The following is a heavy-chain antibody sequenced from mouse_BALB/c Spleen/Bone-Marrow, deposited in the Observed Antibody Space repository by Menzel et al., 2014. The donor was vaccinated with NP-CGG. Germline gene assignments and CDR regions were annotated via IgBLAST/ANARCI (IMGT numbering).Heavy chain of an antibody. CDR3: ARRVITTGPGFAY. J-gene: IGHJ3*01. CDR1: GYSFTNYY. V-gene: IGHV1S135*01. D-gene: IGHD2-4*01. CDR2: IDPFNGVT. Sequence: VQLQQPGPELMKPGASVKISCKASGYSFTNYYIHWVKQSHGKSLEWIGYIDPFNGVTTYNQKFEGKATLTVDKSSNTAYMHLSSLTSEDSAVFYCARRVITTGPGFAYWGQGTLVAVSA.